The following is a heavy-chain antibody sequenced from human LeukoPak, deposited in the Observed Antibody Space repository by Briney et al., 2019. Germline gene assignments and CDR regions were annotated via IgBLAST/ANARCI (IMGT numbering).Heavy chain of an antibody. CDR2: ISSSSSTI. J-gene: IGHJ6*03. CDR3: ARDGCSSTSCYVVYYYYMDV. D-gene: IGHD2-2*01. V-gene: IGHV3-48*01. CDR1: GFTFSSYS. Sequence: GGSLRLSCAASGFTFSSYSMNWVRQAPGKGLEWVSYISSSSSTIYYADSVKGRFTISRDNAKNSLYLQMNSLRAEDTAVYYCARDGCSSTSCYVVYYYYMDVWGKGTTVTVSS.